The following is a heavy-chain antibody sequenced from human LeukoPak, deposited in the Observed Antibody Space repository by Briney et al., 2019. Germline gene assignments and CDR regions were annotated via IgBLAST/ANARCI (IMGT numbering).Heavy chain of an antibody. D-gene: IGHD5-24*01. Sequence: WASVKVSCKASGYTFTSYEINWVRQATGQGLEWMGWMNPNSGNTGYAQKFQGRVTMTRDTSISTAYMELSSLRSEDTAEYYCARGGEMATIIHYYYYMDVWGKGTTVTVSS. J-gene: IGHJ6*03. V-gene: IGHV1-8*01. CDR3: ARGGEMATIIHYYYYMDV. CDR1: GYTFTSYE. CDR2: MNPNSGNT.